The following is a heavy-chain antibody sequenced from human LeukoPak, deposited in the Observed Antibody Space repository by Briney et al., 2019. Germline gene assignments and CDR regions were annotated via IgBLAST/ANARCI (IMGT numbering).Heavy chain of an antibody. Sequence: PGGSLRLSCAASGFTFSSYAMSWVRQAPGKGLECVSGISAGGGSTYYADSVKGRLTVSRDNAKNSLYLQMNSLRAEDTAVYYCAREGLVYSFDYWGQGTLVTVSS. D-gene: IGHD3-16*01. CDR1: GFTFSSYA. CDR2: ISAGGGST. V-gene: IGHV3-23*01. CDR3: AREGLVYSFDY. J-gene: IGHJ4*02.